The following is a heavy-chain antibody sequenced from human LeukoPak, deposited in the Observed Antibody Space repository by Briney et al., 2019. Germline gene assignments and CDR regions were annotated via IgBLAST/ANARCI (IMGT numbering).Heavy chain of an antibody. D-gene: IGHD6-19*01. CDR3: ARDYSSVPEY. V-gene: IGHV3-74*01. Sequence: GGSLRLSCAASGFPFSGYWMYWLRQAPGKGMVWVSRIKPDGSYTSYADFVKGPFTTSRDNAKNTLYLQLSSLRAEDTAVYYCARDYSSVPEYWGQGTLVTVSS. CDR1: GFPFSGYW. CDR2: IKPDGSYT. J-gene: IGHJ4*02.